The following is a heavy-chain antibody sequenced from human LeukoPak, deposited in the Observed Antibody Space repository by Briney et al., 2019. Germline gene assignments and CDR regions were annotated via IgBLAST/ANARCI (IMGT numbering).Heavy chain of an antibody. CDR3: AREGWAVGRGYYFDY. J-gene: IGHJ4*02. Sequence: PSETLSLTCTVSGGSISSYYWSWIRQPPGKGLEWIGYIYYSGSTNYNPPLKSRVTISVDTSKNQFSLKLSSVTAADTAVYYCAREGWAVGRGYYFDYWGQGTLVTVSS. CDR2: IYYSGST. V-gene: IGHV4-59*01. CDR1: GGSISSYY. D-gene: IGHD6-19*01.